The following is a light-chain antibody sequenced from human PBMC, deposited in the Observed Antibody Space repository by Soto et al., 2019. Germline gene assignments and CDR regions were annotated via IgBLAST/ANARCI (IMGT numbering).Light chain of an antibody. V-gene: IGLV1-44*01. CDR3: AAWDDSLHSYV. J-gene: IGLJ1*01. Sequence: QPVLTQSPSASGTPGQRVTLSCSGSISNIGRFAVNWYQHLPGTTPKLLIYNYDQRPSGVPDRFSASKSGTSASLAISGLQSEDEADYYCAAWDDSLHSYVFGTGTKLTVL. CDR2: NYD. CDR1: ISNIGRFA.